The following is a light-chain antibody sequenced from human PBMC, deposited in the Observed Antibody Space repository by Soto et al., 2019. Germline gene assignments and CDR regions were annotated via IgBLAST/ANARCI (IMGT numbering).Light chain of an antibody. CDR3: QQYNSYWWT. CDR2: DAS. CDR1: QGISSA. J-gene: IGKJ1*01. Sequence: AIQLTQSPSSLSASVGDRVTITCRASQGISSALAWYQQKPGKAPKLLIYDASSLESGVPSRFSGSGSGTEFTLTISSLQPDDFATYYCQQYNSYWWTFGQGTKVDIK. V-gene: IGKV1-13*02.